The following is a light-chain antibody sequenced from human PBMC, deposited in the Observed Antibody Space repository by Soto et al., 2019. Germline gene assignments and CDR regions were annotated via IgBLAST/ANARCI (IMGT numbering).Light chain of an antibody. CDR1: KLVGTS. CDR2: GAW. Sequence: DIVMTQSPDTLSLSPGERASLSCGASKLVGTSMGWYHQKPGQPPRLLIYGAWTRAAGVPGRFSGRVSGREFTLPISSLSSEDSAVYYCQQYNNWPGTVGGGPTVDIK. V-gene: IGKV3-15*01. J-gene: IGKJ4*01. CDR3: QQYNNWPGT.